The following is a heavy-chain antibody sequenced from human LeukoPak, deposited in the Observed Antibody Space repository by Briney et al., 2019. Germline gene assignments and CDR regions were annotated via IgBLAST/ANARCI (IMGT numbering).Heavy chain of an antibody. Sequence: VASVKVSCKASGGTFSSYAISWVRQAPGQGLEWMGGIIPIFGTANYAQKFQGRVTITADESTSTAYMELSSLRSEDTAVYYCARGHGAFFAARRFDYWGQGTLVTVSS. J-gene: IGHJ4*02. CDR3: ARGHGAFFAARRFDY. CDR1: GGTFSSYA. CDR2: IIPIFGTA. D-gene: IGHD6-6*01. V-gene: IGHV1-69*13.